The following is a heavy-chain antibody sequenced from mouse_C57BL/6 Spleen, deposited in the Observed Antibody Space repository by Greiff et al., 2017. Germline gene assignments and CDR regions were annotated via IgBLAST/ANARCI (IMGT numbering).Heavy chain of an antibody. J-gene: IGHJ3*01. CDR1: GFTFSSYA. CDR2: ISDGGSYT. CDR3: ARDSNWDEGFAY. Sequence: EVQLVESGGGLVKPGGSLKLSCAASGFTFSSYAMSWVRQTPEKRLEWVATISDGGSYTYYPANVKGRFTISRDNAKNNLYLQMSHLKSEDTAMYYCARDSNWDEGFAYWGQGTLVTVSA. D-gene: IGHD4-1*02. V-gene: IGHV5-4*01.